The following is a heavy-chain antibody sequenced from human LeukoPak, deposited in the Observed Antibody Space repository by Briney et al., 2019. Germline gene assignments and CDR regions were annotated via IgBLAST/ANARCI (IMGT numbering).Heavy chain of an antibody. J-gene: IGHJ4*02. CDR2: IYSGGST. V-gene: IGHV3-66*01. D-gene: IGHD3-3*02. Sequence: GGSLRLSCAASGFIFSSYSMNWVRQAPGKGLEWVSLIYSGGSTYYADSVKSRFTISRDNSNNTVYLQMNSLRAEDTAVYYCARAPSNAHFDYWGQGTLVTVSS. CDR3: ARAPSNAHFDY. CDR1: GFIFSSYS.